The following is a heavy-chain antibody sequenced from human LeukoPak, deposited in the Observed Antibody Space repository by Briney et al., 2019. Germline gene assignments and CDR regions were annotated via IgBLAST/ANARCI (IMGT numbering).Heavy chain of an antibody. D-gene: IGHD3-22*01. V-gene: IGHV3-48*02. J-gene: IGHJ4*02. CDR3: ARESYYYDSTGYYYFDY. CDR1: GFIFSSCS. CDR2: ISSSSSTI. Sequence: GGSLRLSCAASGFIFSSCSMNWVRQAPGKGLEGGSYISSSSSTIYYADSVKGRFTISRDNAKNSLYLQMNSLRDEDTAVYYCARESYYYDSTGYYYFDYWGQGTLVTVSS.